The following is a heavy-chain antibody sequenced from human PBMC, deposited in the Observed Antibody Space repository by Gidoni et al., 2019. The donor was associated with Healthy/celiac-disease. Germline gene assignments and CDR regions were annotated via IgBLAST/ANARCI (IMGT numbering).Heavy chain of an antibody. D-gene: IGHD3-22*01. V-gene: IGHV4-59*01. Sequence: QVQLQASGPGLVKPSETLSLTCTVSGGSISSYYWSWIRQPPGKGLEWIGYIYYSGSTNYNPSLKSRVTISVDTSKNQFSLKLSSVTAADTAVYYCARAIVGYYDSSGYYHDYWGQGTLVTVSS. CDR3: ARAIVGYYDSSGYYHDY. CDR1: GGSISSYY. CDR2: IYYSGST. J-gene: IGHJ4*02.